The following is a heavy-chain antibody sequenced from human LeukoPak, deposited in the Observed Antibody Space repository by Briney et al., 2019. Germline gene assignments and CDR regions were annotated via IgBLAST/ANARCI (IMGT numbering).Heavy chain of an antibody. CDR3: ARTEVVTAPIDY. Sequence: PGRSLRLSCAASGFTFSDYYMSWIRQAPGKGLEWVSYISSSGSTIYYADSVKGRFTISRDNAKNSLYLQMNSLRAEDTAVYYCARTEVVTAPIDYWGQGTLVTVSS. V-gene: IGHV3-11*01. CDR2: ISSSGSTI. J-gene: IGHJ4*02. D-gene: IGHD2-21*02. CDR1: GFTFSDYY.